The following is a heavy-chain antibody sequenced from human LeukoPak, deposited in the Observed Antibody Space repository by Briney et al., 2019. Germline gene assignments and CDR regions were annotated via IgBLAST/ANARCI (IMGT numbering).Heavy chain of an antibody. J-gene: IGHJ4*02. Sequence: PGGSLRLSCAASGFTFSSHWLHWVRQAPGKGLVWVSRIESDGSSTSYADSVKGRFTISRDNSKNTLYLPMNSLRAEDTAVYYCARDGVIAAAGYLDYWGQGTLVTVSS. CDR2: IESDGSST. CDR3: ARDGVIAAAGYLDY. V-gene: IGHV3-74*01. CDR1: GFTFSSHW. D-gene: IGHD6-13*01.